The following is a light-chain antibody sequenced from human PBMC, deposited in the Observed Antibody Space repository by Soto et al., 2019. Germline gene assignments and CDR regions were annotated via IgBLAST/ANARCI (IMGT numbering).Light chain of an antibody. J-gene: IGKJ5*01. CDR1: QSVSSY. V-gene: IGKV3D-20*01. CDR3: QQYGNSPKIT. Sequence: IVLTQSPATLSLSPGERASLSCGASQSVSSYLAWYQQKPGLAHRLVIYDSSIRATGIPDRFSGSGSGTDFTLTISRLEPGDFAMYFCQQYGNSPKITFGQGTRLEIK. CDR2: DSS.